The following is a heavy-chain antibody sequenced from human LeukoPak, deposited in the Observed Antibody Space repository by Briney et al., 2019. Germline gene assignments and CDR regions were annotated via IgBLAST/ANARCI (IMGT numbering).Heavy chain of an antibody. V-gene: IGHV3-15*01. CDR3: TTYNDKDAFNI. J-gene: IGHJ3*02. CDR1: GFTFSSYS. D-gene: IGHD1-1*01. Sequence: PGGSLRLSCAASGFTFSSYSMNWVRQAPGKGLEWVGRIKSKADGGTADYATSVKGRFPISRDDSKNTLYLQINSLKTEDTAVYYCTTYNDKDAFNIWGQGTMVTVSS. CDR2: IKSKADGGTA.